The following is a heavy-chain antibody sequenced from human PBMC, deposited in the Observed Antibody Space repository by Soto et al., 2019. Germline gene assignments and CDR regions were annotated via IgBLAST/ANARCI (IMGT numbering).Heavy chain of an antibody. J-gene: IGHJ4*02. CDR3: ARLQFGEGFDY. CDR1: GGSISGGGFS. Sequence: SETLSLTCSVSGGSISGGGFSWSWIRQPPGKGLEWIGYILHTGGTQYNPSLKSRVSMSVDKSKNLFSLHLTSVTAADTAVYYCARLQFGEGFDYWGQGALVTVSS. CDR2: ILHTGGT. V-gene: IGHV4-30-2*01. D-gene: IGHD3-10*01.